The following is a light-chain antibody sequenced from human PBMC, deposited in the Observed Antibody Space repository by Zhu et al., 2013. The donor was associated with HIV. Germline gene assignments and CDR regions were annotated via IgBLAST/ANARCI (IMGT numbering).Light chain of an antibody. Sequence: EIVLTQSPATLSVSPGERATLSCRASQSVSSYLAWYQQKPGQAPRLLIYDASNRATGIAARFSGSASGTDFTLTITRLEPEDSAVYFCQQYDTSPWTFGQGTKVEVK. J-gene: IGKJ1*01. V-gene: IGKV3-20*01. CDR3: QQYDTSPWT. CDR2: DAS. CDR1: QSVSSY.